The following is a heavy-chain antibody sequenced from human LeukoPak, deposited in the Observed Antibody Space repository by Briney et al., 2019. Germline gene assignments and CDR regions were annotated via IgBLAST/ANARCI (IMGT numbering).Heavy chain of an antibody. V-gene: IGHV1-69*06. CDR2: IIPIFGTA. D-gene: IGHD3-10*01. J-gene: IGHJ4*02. Sequence: GASVKISCKTSGGTFSSYAISWVRQAPGQGLEWMGGIIPIFGTANYAQKFQGRVTITADKSTSTAYMELSSVRSEDTAVYYCAPITMVRGVIIKEDYWGQGTLVTVSS. CDR3: APITMVRGVIIKEDY. CDR1: GGTFSSYA.